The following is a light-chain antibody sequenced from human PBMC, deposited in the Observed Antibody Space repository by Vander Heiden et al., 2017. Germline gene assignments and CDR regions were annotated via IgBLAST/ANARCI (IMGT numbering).Light chain of an antibody. V-gene: IGLV1-44*01. CDR3: AAWDDSLNGPV. CDR2: SNN. J-gene: IGLJ3*02. CDR1: SSTIGTST. Sequence: QSVLTQPPSASGTPGQTGTIACSGSSSTIGTSTVNWYHQLPGTPPKLLIYSNNQRPSGVPDRFSGSKSGASASLAISGLQSEDEADYFCAAWDDSLNGPVFGGGTKLTVL.